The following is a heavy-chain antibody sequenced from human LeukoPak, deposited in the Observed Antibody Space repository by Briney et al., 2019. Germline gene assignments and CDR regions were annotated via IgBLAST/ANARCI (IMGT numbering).Heavy chain of an antibody. V-gene: IGHV3-53*01. J-gene: IGHJ6*02. CDR2: IYSGGST. CDR3: ARGLGMGDYYYYGMDV. Sequence: GGSLRLSCAASGFIFSANYMSWLRQAPGKGLEWVSVIYSGGSTYYADSVKGRFTISRDSSKNTLYLQMNSLRAGDTAVYYCARGLGMGDYYYYGMDVWGQGTTVAVSS. D-gene: IGHD7-27*01. CDR1: GFIFSANY.